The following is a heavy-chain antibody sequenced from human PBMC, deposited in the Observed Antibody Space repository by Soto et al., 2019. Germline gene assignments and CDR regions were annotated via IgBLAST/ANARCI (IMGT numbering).Heavy chain of an antibody. CDR3: ARGQKYYDSSGYYYKGGPFDY. Sequence: SETLSLTCAFYGWSFSGYYWSWIRQPPGKGLEWIGEINHSGSTNYNPSLKSRVTISVDTSKNQFSLKLSSVTAADTAVYYCARGQKYYDSSGYYYKGGPFDYWGQGTLVTVSS. J-gene: IGHJ4*02. D-gene: IGHD3-22*01. CDR1: GWSFSGYY. CDR2: INHSGST. V-gene: IGHV4-34*01.